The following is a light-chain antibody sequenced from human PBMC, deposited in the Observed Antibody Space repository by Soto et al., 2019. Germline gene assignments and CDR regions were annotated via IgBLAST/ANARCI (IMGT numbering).Light chain of an antibody. J-gene: IGKJ1*01. V-gene: IGKV3-11*01. Sequence: EIVMTQSPATLSVSPGERATLSCRASQSVSSNLAWYQQKPGQAPRLLIYGASNRATGIPARSSGSGSGTDFTLTISSLEPEDFAVYYCQQRSNWPPITFGQGTKV. CDR3: QQRSNWPPIT. CDR2: GAS. CDR1: QSVSSN.